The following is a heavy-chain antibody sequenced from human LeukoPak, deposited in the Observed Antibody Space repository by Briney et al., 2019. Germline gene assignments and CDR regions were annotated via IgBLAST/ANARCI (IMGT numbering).Heavy chain of an antibody. CDR2: IIPILGIA. CDR1: GGTFSSYA. Sequence: SVKVSCTACGGTFSSYAISLVRQAPGQGLEWMGRIIPILGIANYAQKFQGRVTITADKSTSTAYMELSSLRSEDTAVYYCARDHGGWFDPWGQGTLVTVSS. V-gene: IGHV1-69*04. J-gene: IGHJ5*02. CDR3: ARDHGGWFDP.